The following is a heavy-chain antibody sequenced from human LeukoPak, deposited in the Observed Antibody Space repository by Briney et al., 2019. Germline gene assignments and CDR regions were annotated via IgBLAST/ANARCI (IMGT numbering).Heavy chain of an antibody. CDR3: ARADEYSSSPDY. Sequence: GGSLRLSCAASGFTFSSYSMNWARQAPGKGLGWVSSISSSSSYIYYADSVKGRFTISRDNAKNSLYLQMNSLRAEDTAVYYCARADEYSSSPDYWGQGTLVTVSS. J-gene: IGHJ4*02. CDR1: GFTFSSYS. V-gene: IGHV3-21*01. CDR2: ISSSSSYI. D-gene: IGHD6-6*01.